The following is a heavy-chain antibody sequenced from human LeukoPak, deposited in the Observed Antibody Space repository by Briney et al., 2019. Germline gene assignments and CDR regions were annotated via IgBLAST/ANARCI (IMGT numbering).Heavy chain of an antibody. V-gene: IGHV3-30*04. J-gene: IGHJ4*02. CDR1: GFTFSTNA. CDR2: ISYDGSSK. D-gene: IGHD3-3*01. CDR3: ASLVTIYGVVASDFDY. Sequence: PGGSLRLSCVASGFTFSTNALHWVRQAPAKGLERVAVISYDGSSKYYGDSVKGRFTISRDNSQNTVYLQMNSLRGEDSAVYYCASLVTIYGVVASDFDYWGQGTLVTVSS.